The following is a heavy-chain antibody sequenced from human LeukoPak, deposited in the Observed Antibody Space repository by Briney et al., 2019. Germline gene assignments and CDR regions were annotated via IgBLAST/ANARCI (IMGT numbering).Heavy chain of an antibody. Sequence: PGGSLRLSCAASGFTFSSHWMNWVRQAPGKGLEWVANIKQDGSEKYYVDSVTGRFTISRDNAKKSLYLQMNSLRAEDTAVYYCARDLGLWFGELSYWGQGTLVTVSS. D-gene: IGHD3-10*01. CDR3: ARDLGLWFGELSY. CDR1: GFTFSSHW. J-gene: IGHJ4*02. CDR2: IKQDGSEK. V-gene: IGHV3-7*01.